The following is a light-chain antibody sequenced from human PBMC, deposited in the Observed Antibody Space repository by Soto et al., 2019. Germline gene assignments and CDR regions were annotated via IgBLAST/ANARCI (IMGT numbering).Light chain of an antibody. J-gene: IGLJ1*01. CDR1: SSNIGAGYE. CDR2: ENN. V-gene: IGLV1-40*01. Sequence: QPVLTQPPSVSEAPGQRVTISCTGSSSNIGAGYEAPWYQQVPGTAPKLLIYENNNRPSGVPDRFSGSKSGTSASLAITGLQAEDEAEYYCQSYDSSLSGYVFGTGTKVTVL. CDR3: QSYDSSLSGYV.